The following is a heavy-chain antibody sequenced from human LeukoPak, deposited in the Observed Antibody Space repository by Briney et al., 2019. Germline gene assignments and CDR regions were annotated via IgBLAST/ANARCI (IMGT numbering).Heavy chain of an antibody. Sequence: EXXXSGRTNYNPSLNSRGNISVDTSKNKFSLKLRSVTAEDTARYYVARGRVVVVPAALYNWFDLWGQGTLVTVYS. CDR2: XXXSGRT. CDR3: ARGRVVVVPAALYNWFDL. D-gene: IGHD2-2*01. J-gene: IGHJ5*02. V-gene: IGHV4-34*01.